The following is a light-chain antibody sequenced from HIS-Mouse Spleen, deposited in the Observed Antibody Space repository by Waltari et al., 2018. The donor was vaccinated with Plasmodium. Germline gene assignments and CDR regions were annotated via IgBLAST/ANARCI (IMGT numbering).Light chain of an antibody. Sequence: SYELTQPPSVSVSPGQTARITCPGDALPKKYAYWYQQKLGQAPVLVIYEDSKRPSGIPERFSGSSSGTMATLTISGAQVEDEADYDCYSTDSSGNHRVFGGGTKLTVL. CDR3: YSTDSSGNHRV. CDR2: EDS. V-gene: IGLV3-10*01. CDR1: ALPKKY. J-gene: IGLJ3*02.